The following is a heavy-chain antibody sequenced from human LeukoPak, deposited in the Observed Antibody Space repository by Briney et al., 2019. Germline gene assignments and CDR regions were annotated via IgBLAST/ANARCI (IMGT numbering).Heavy chain of an antibody. V-gene: IGHV4-34*01. CDR1: GGSFSGYF. D-gene: IGHD6-13*01. CDR2: INHSGST. Sequence: SETLSLTCAVYGGSFSGYFWSWIRQPPGKGLEWIGEINHSGSTNYNPSLKSRVTISVDTSKNQFSLKLSSVTAADTAVYYCARGSGSSWYRGGWLDSWGQGTLVTVSS. CDR3: ARGSGSSWYRGGWLDS. J-gene: IGHJ5*01.